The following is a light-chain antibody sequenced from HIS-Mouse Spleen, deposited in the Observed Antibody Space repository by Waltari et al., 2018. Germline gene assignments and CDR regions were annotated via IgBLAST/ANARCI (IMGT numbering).Light chain of an antibody. CDR3: YSTDSSGNHRV. CDR2: EAS. V-gene: IGLV3-10*01. Sequence: SYELTQPPSVSVSPGQTARITCSGDALPKKYAYWYQQKSGQAPVLVIYEASKRPAGIPGRLYGSSSGTMATLTISGAQVEDEADDYCYSTDSSGNHRVFGGGTKLTVL. J-gene: IGLJ2*01. CDR1: ALPKKY.